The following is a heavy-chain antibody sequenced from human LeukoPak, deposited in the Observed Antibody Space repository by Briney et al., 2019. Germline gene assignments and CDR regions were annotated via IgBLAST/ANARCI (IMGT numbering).Heavy chain of an antibody. CDR2: MNPNSGNT. D-gene: IGHD2-21*02. CDR3: ARADVVVTGMVDY. J-gene: IGHJ4*02. Sequence: ASVKVSCKASGYTFTSYDINWVRQATGQGLEWMGWMNPNSGNTGCAQKFQGRVTMTRNTSISTAYMELSSLRSEDTAVYYCARADVVVTGMVDYWGQGTLVTVSS. CDR1: GYTFTSYD. V-gene: IGHV1-8*01.